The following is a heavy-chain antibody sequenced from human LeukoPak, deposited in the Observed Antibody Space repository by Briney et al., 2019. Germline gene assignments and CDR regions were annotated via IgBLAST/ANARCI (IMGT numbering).Heavy chain of an antibody. CDR1: GGSISSSSVY. CDR2: ISYYGTT. J-gene: IGHJ4*02. V-gene: IGHV4-39*01. CDR3: ARHDSPLDTTMVYFDH. Sequence: SETLSLTCTVSGGSISSSSVYWAWIRQPPGKGLEWIGSISYYGTTYYNPSLKSRVTISVDTPENQFSLKLSSVTAADTAVYYCARHDSPLDTTMVYFDHWGQGTLVTVSS. D-gene: IGHD5-18*01.